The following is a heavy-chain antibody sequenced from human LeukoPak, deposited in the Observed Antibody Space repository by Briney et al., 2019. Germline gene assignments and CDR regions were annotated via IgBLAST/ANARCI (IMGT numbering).Heavy chain of an antibody. Sequence: PGGSLRLSCAASGFIFSTYRMHWVRQAPGKGLQWVALISYDGSNKYYADPVKGRFTFSRDNSRNTLYLQMNSLKSEDTAVYYCARICSGGSCYFPSIWGQGTMVTVSS. V-gene: IGHV3-30-3*01. CDR1: GFIFSTYR. D-gene: IGHD2-15*01. J-gene: IGHJ3*02. CDR3: ARICSGGSCYFPSI. CDR2: ISYDGSNK.